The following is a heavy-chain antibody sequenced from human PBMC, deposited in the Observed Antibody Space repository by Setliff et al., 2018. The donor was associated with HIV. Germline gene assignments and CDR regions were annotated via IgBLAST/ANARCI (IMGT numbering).Heavy chain of an antibody. CDR1: GYTFSNYG. Sequence: GASVKVSCKASGYTFSNYGITWVRQAPGQGLEWIGWITSDNGNTNYAKKFKGRVTMTTDTSTSIAYMELKSLRSEDTAVYYCARDHHSGRGSNFPWYSDLWGRGTLVTVSS. J-gene: IGHJ2*01. CDR3: ARDHHSGRGSNFPWYSDL. CDR2: ITSDNGNT. V-gene: IGHV1-18*01. D-gene: IGHD1-26*01.